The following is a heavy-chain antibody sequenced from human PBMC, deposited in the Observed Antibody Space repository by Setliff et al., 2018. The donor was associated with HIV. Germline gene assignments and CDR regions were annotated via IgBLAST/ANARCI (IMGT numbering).Heavy chain of an antibody. V-gene: IGHV3-23*01. CDR2: ISGSGRKT. CDR3: AKELAASGLGYFDS. J-gene: IGHJ4*02. Sequence: PGGSLRLSCKATGFSFSLYAMSWVRQAPGKGLEWVSSISGSGRKTYYGDSVKGRFTISRDNSKNTLYLQMNSLRADDTAVYYCAKELAASGLGYFDSWGRGILVTVSS. CDR1: GFSFSLYA. D-gene: IGHD3-22*01.